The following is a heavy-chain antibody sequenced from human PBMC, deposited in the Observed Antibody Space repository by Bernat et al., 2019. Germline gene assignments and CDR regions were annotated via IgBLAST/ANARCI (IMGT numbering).Heavy chain of an antibody. D-gene: IGHD6-13*01. CDR1: GFTFSSYG. CDR3: AKANSYSSSWYRTNYYYYYGMDV. J-gene: IGHJ6*02. Sequence: QVQLVESGGGVVQPGRSLRLSCAASGFTFSSYGMHWVRQAPGKGLEWVAVISYDGSNKYYADSVKSRFTISRDNSKNTLYLQMNSLRAEDTAVYYCAKANSYSSSWYRTNYYYYYGMDVWGQGTTVTVSS. V-gene: IGHV3-30*18. CDR2: ISYDGSNK.